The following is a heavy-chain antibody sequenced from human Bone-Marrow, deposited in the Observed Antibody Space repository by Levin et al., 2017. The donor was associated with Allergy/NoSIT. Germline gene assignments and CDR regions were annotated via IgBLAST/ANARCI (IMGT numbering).Heavy chain of an antibody. Sequence: SETLSLTCTVSGASFSSAIYYWTWVRRLPGKGLEWVGHVSSSGSAYSCPSLRSRVSLSVDTSEHQFSLKLTSVTAADTAVYYCARALIAGAGFSGSYFYYMDVWGKGTTVTVS. D-gene: IGHD6-13*01. V-gene: IGHV4-31*03. J-gene: IGHJ6*03. CDR1: GASFSSAIYY. CDR3: ARALIAGAGFSGSYFYYMDV. CDR2: VSSSGSA.